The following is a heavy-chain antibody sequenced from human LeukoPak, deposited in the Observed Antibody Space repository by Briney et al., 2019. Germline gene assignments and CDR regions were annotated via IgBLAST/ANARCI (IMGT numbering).Heavy chain of an antibody. V-gene: IGHV4-4*01. CDR2: VSHNGAT. CDR1: GFTFNRNAI. J-gene: IGHJ5*01. D-gene: IGHD1-14*01. CDR3: ASRNVVSPTAVETWFDS. Sequence: GSLRLSCAASGFTFNRNAISGVRQAPGKGLEWLGSVSHNGATYYNPSLKSRVTISLDLSKNQFTLTVTSVTVADTALYSCASRNVVSPTAVETWFDSWGQGTLITVSS.